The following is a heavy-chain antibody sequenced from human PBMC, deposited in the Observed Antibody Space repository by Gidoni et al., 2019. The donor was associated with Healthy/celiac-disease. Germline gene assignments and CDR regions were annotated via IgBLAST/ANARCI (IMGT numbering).Heavy chain of an antibody. CDR2: INPSGGST. CDR1: GYTFTSYY. J-gene: IGHJ4*02. Sequence: QVQLVQSGAEVKKPGASVKVSCKASGYTFTSYYMHWVRQAPGQGLEWMGIINPSGGSTSYAQKFQGRVTMTRDTSTSTVYMELSSLRSEDTAVYYCARGADLLVGATMWGLLDYWGQGTLVTVSS. V-gene: IGHV1-46*01. D-gene: IGHD1-26*01. CDR3: ARGADLLVGATMWGLLDY.